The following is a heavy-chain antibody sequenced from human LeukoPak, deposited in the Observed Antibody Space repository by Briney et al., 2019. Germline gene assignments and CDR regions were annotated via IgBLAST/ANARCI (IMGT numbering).Heavy chain of an antibody. J-gene: IGHJ6*03. CDR2: ISSSSSYI. V-gene: IGHV3-21*01. CDR1: GFTFSSYS. D-gene: IGHD2-2*02. CDR3: ARDGWNIVAVPAAIRSTYYYYYYMDV. Sequence: PGGSLRLSCAASGFTFSSYSMNWVRQAPGKGLEWVSSISSSSSYIYYADSVKGRFTISRDNAKNSLYLQMNSLRAEDTAVYYCARDGWNIVAVPAAIRSTYYYYYYMDVWGKGPRSPSP.